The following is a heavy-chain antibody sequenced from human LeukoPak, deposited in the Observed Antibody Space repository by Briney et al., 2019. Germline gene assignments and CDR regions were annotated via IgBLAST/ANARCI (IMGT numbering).Heavy chain of an antibody. CDR2: VYASGST. V-gene: IGHV4-4*07. CDR1: GGSIGSYY. CDR3: ARESVSGSIAARPDYYVDV. Sequence: SETLSLTCSVSGGSIGSYYWSWIRQPAGKGLEWIGRVYASGSTTYNPSLRSRVTVSVDTSKNQFSLKVTFVTAADTAVYYCARESVSGSIAARPDYYVDVWGKGTTVTVSS. J-gene: IGHJ6*03. D-gene: IGHD6-6*01.